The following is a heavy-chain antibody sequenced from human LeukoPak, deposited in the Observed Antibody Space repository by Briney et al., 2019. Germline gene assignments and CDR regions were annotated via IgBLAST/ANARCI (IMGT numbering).Heavy chain of an antibody. CDR3: ARGGYSNHGYEMDV. J-gene: IGHJ6*04. Sequence: ASVKVSCKASGYTFTTYDINWVRQAAGQGGEGRGWMNPDTGNTGYAQKFQGRVSMTRNTYINTAFLVLSSLRSEDTAVYYCARGGYSNHGYEMDVGGKGTTVIVPS. V-gene: IGHV1-8*01. CDR2: MNPDTGNT. CDR1: GYTFTTYD. D-gene: IGHD4-11*01.